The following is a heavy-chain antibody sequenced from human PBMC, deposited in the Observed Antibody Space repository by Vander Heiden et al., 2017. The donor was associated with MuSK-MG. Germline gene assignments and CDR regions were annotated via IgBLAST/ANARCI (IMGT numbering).Heavy chain of an antibody. V-gene: IGHV1-69*01. CDR1: AGTCSSDA. J-gene: IGHJ4*02. CDR2: IIPIFGTA. Sequence: QVQLVQSGAEVKKPGSSAKVSSKASAGTCSSDAISWVRQAPGQGLEWMGGIIPIFGTANYAQKFQGRVTITADESTSTAYMELSSLRSEDTAVYYCARTGGDYIWGSYRVFDYWGQGTLVTVSS. CDR3: ARTGGDYIWGSYRVFDY. D-gene: IGHD3-16*02.